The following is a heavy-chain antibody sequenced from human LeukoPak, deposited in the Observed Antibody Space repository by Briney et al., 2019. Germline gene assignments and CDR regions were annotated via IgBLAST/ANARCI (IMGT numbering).Heavy chain of an antibody. CDR3: AKRNTMVRGGPCFDY. V-gene: IGHV3-23*01. D-gene: IGHD3-10*01. Sequence: GGSLRLSCAASGFSFSSYAMNWVRQAPGKGLEWVSIIFGNGDTTYYADSVKGRFTVSRDNSKDTLYLQMNDLRPDDTAIYYCAKRNTMVRGGPCFDYWGQGTLVTVSS. CDR1: GFSFSSYA. J-gene: IGHJ4*02. CDR2: IFGNGDTT.